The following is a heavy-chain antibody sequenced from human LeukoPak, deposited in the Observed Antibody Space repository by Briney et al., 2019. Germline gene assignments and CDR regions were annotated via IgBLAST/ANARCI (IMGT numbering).Heavy chain of an antibody. D-gene: IGHD5-24*01. CDR2: ISWNSGSI. J-gene: IGHJ4*02. V-gene: IGHV3-9*01. Sequence: GGSLRLSCAASGFTFDDYAMHWVRQAPGKGLEWVSGISWNSGSIGYADSEKGRFTISRDNAKNSLYLQMNSLRAEDTALYYCAKDLDGYNHQGLDYWGQGTLVTVSS. CDR3: AKDLDGYNHQGLDY. CDR1: GFTFDDYA.